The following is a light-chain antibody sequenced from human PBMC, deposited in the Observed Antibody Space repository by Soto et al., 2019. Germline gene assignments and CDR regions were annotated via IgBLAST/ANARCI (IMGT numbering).Light chain of an antibody. CDR3: SSYTSSNTLVV. CDR2: EVN. V-gene: IGLV2-14*01. J-gene: IGLJ2*01. Sequence: QSVLTQPASVSGSPGQSISISCTGTSSDVGGYSFVSWYQQHPGKAPKLMIFEVNNRPLGVSNRFSGSKSGNTASLSISGLQAEDEADYYCSSYTSSNTLVVFGGGTKLTVL. CDR1: SSDVGGYSF.